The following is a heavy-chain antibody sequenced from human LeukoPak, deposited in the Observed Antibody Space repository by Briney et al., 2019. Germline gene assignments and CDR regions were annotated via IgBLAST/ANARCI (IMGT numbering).Heavy chain of an antibody. D-gene: IGHD5/OR15-5a*01. Sequence: GGSVRLSCAASGFIFSSYGMHWVRQAPGKGLEGVTFIRFEGSNTYYSDSVRGRFTISRDNAKNSLYLEMNSLRVEDRCVYYCAKEIWSTVSIPGRTYFDCWGQRTLVTVCS. CDR2: IRFEGSNT. V-gene: IGHV3-30*02. J-gene: IGHJ4*02. CDR3: AKEIWSTVSIPGRTYFDC. CDR1: GFIFSSYG.